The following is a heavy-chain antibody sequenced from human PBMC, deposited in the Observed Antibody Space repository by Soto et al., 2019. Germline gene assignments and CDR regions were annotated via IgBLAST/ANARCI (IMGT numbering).Heavy chain of an antibody. J-gene: IGHJ6*02. CDR2: VYYSGGA. V-gene: IGHV4-59*01. CDR1: GGSISGYY. Sequence: SETLSLTCTVSGGSISGYYWSWIRQPPGKGLEWIGNVYYSGGAKYNPSVKRRVSISVDTSKNQFSLNLSSVTTADTAVYYCTRDGDGRMTTNPYYYYGMDVWGPGITVTVSS. CDR3: TRDGDGRMTTNPYYYYGMDV. D-gene: IGHD2-21*02.